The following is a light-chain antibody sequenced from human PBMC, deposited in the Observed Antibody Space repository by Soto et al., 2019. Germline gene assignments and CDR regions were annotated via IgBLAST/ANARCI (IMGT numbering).Light chain of an antibody. CDR3: QQSGSSPALFT. CDR1: QSVSSSY. J-gene: IGKJ3*01. CDR2: GAS. Sequence: IVLTQSPGTLSLSPGERATLSCRASQSVSSSYLAWYQQKPGQAPRLLIYGASSRATGIPDRFSGSGSGTEFTLTISRLEPEDFAVYYCQQSGSSPALFTFGPGTKVDFK. V-gene: IGKV3-20*01.